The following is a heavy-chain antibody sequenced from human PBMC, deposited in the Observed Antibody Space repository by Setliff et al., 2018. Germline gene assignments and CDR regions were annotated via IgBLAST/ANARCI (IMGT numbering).Heavy chain of an antibody. V-gene: IGHV1-18*01. CDR2: ISAYTGNT. D-gene: IGHD6-13*01. CDR3: ARAGVAAADRKGLLEY. Sequence: GASVKVSCKASGYTFSNYGITWVRQAPGQGLEWMGWISAYTGNTKYAQKLQGRVTMTTDTSTSTAYLELRSLTSDDTAVYYCARAGVAAADRKGLLEYWGQGTLVTVSS. J-gene: IGHJ4*02. CDR1: GYTFSNYG.